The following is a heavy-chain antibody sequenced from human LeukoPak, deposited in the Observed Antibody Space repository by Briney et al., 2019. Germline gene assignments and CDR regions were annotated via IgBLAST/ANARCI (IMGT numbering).Heavy chain of an antibody. D-gene: IGHD5-18*01. J-gene: IGHJ4*02. V-gene: IGHV3-21*01. CDR1: GFTFSSYS. Sequence: GGSLRLSCAASGFTFSSYSMNWVRQAPGKGLEWVSSISSSSSYIYYADSVKGRFTISRHNAKNSLYLQMNSLRAEDTAVYYCARLFIRDTAETCFDYWGQGTLVTVSS. CDR3: ARLFIRDTAETCFDY. CDR2: ISSSSSYI.